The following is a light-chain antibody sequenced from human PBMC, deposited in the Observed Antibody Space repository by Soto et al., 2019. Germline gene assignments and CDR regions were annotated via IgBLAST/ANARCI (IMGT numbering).Light chain of an antibody. V-gene: IGLV1-51*01. CDR1: SSNVGKNF. CDR2: DNQ. J-gene: IGLJ2*01. CDR3: GTWDSSLSVGVV. Sequence: QSVLTQPPSVSAAPGQRVTISCSGSSSNVGKNFVSWYQHVPGRAPKLVIYDNQKRPSGVPDRFSDSKSGTSANLDISGLQTGDEADYYCGTWDSSLSVGVVFGGGTKLTVL.